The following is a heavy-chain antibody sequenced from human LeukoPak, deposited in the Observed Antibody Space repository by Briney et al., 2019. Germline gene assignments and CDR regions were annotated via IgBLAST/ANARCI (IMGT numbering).Heavy chain of an antibody. V-gene: IGHV1-18*01. Sequence: ASVKVSCKASGYTFTSYGIGWVRQAPGQGLEWMGWISAYNGNTNYAQKLQGRVTMTTDTSTSTAYMELRSLRSDDTAVYYCARALHPKYNWNYRYWGQGTLVTVSS. J-gene: IGHJ4*02. D-gene: IGHD1-7*01. CDR2: ISAYNGNT. CDR3: ARALHPKYNWNYRY. CDR1: GYTFTSYG.